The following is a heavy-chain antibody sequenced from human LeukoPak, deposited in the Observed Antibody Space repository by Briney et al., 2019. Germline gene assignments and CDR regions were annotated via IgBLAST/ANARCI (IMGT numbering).Heavy chain of an antibody. CDR2: ISGSGGST. V-gene: IGHV3-23*01. J-gene: IGHJ4*02. D-gene: IGHD3-22*01. CDR3: AKDLAYYYDSSGYYLPTFDY. CDR1: GFTFSSYA. Sequence: QPGGSLRLSCAASGFTFSSYAMSWVRQAPGKGLEWVSAISGSGGSTYYADSVKGRFTTSRDNSKNTLYLQMNSLRAEDTAVYYCAKDLAYYYDSSGYYLPTFDYWGQGTLVTVSS.